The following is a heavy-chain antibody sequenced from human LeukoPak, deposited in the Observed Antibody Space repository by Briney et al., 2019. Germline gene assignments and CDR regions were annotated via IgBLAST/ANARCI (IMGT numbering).Heavy chain of an antibody. V-gene: IGHV3-9*01. CDR1: GFTFDDYA. J-gene: IGHJ4*02. D-gene: IGHD3-22*01. CDR2: ISWNSGSI. Sequence: GGSLRLSCAASGFTFDDYAMHWVRQAPGKGLEWVSGISWNSGSIGYADSVKGRFTISRDNAKNSLYLQMNSLRAEDTALYCCAKGGYYDSSGYYDYWGQGTLVTVSS. CDR3: AKGGYYDSSGYYDY.